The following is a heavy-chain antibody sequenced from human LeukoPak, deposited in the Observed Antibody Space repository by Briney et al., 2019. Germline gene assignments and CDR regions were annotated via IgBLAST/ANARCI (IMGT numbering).Heavy chain of an antibody. CDR2: IYYSGST. Sequence: PSETLSLTCTVSGGSLSSYYWGWIRQPPGKGLEWIGYIYYSGSTNYNPSLKSRVTISVDTSKNQFSLKLSSVTAADTAVYYCARTVDDFWSGYEYYYYMDVWGKGTTVTVSS. D-gene: IGHD3-3*01. V-gene: IGHV4-59*01. J-gene: IGHJ6*03. CDR1: GGSLSSYY. CDR3: ARTVDDFWSGYEYYYYMDV.